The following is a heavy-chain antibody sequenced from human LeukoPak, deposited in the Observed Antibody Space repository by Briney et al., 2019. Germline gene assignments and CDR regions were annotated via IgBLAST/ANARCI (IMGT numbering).Heavy chain of an antibody. CDR3: ARFQEALLCGGDCDIRFDY. D-gene: IGHD2-21*02. J-gene: IGHJ4*02. CDR1: GFTFSSYA. V-gene: IGHV3-7*01. Sequence: GGSLRLSCAASGFTFSSYAMSWVRQAPGKGLEWVANIKQDGSEKYYVDSVKGRFTISRDNSKNTLYLQMNSLRAEDTAVYYCARFQEALLCGGDCDIRFDYWGQGTLVTVSS. CDR2: IKQDGSEK.